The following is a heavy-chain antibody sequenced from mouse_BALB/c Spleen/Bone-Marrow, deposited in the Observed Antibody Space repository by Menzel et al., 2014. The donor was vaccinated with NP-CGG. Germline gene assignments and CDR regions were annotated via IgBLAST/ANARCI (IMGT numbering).Heavy chain of an antibody. V-gene: IGHV14-3*02. CDR3: ARYYYGSSYFDY. CDR1: GFNIKDTY. Sequence: VQLQQSRAELVKPGASVKLSCTASGFNIKDTYMHWVKQRPEQGLEWIGRIDPANGNTKYDPKFQGKATITADTSSNTAYLQLSSLTSEDTAVYYCARYYYGSSYFDYRGQGTTLTVSS. J-gene: IGHJ2*01. CDR2: IDPANGNT. D-gene: IGHD1-1*01.